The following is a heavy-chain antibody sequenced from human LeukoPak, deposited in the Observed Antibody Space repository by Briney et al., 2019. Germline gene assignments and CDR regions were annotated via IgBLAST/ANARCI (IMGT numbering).Heavy chain of an antibody. J-gene: IGHJ4*02. CDR1: GFTFSSYA. CDR2: LSGSGSST. CDR3: ARTTTQGKVDYFDY. Sequence: AGGSLRLSCAASGFTFSSYAMSWVRQAPGKGLEWVSALSGSGSSTYYADSVKGRFTISRDNSKNTLYLQMNSLRAEDTAVDYCARTTTQGKVDYFDYWGQGTLVTVSS. D-gene: IGHD1-1*01. V-gene: IGHV3-23*01.